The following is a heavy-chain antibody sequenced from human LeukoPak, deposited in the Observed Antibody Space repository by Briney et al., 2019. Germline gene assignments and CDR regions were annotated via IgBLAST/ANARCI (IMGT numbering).Heavy chain of an antibody. Sequence: PGGSLRLSCAAPGFTFDDYTMHWVRQAPGKGLEWVSLISWDGGSTYYADSVKGRFTISRDNSKNSLYLQMNSLRTEDTALYYCAKGDQRWLQFSTFFDYWGQGTLVTVSS. V-gene: IGHV3-43*01. D-gene: IGHD5-24*01. J-gene: IGHJ4*02. CDR3: AKGDQRWLQFSTFFDY. CDR2: ISWDGGST. CDR1: GFTFDDYT.